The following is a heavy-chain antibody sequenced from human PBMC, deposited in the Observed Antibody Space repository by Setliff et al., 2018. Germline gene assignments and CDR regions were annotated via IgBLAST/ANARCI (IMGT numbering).Heavy chain of an antibody. V-gene: IGHV4-34*01. CDR3: ARRRAAGTRWFDP. CDR1: GGSLSGYY. Sequence: PSETLSLTCAVYGGSLSGYYWSWIRQPPGKGLEWIGEINHSGSTNYNPSLKSRVTISVDTSKNQFSLKLSSVTAADTAVYYCARRRAAGTRWFDPWGQGTLVTVSS. D-gene: IGHD6-13*01. J-gene: IGHJ5*02. CDR2: INHSGST.